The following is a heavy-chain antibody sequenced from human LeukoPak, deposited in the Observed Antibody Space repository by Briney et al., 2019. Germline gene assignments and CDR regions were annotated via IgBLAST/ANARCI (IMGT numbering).Heavy chain of an antibody. V-gene: IGHV4-31*03. D-gene: IGHD2-15*01. Sequence: SETLSLTCSVSGGSITGYYWSWIRQHPGKGLEWIGYIYYSGSTYYNPSLKSRVTISVDTSKNQFSLKLSSVTAADTAVYYCARTTCSGGSCYYDYWGQGTLATVSS. CDR3: ARTTCSGGSCYYDY. J-gene: IGHJ4*02. CDR2: IYYSGST. CDR1: GGSITGYY.